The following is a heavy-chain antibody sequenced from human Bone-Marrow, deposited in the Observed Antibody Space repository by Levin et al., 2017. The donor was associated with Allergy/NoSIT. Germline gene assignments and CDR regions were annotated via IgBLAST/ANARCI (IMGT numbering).Heavy chain of an antibody. J-gene: IGHJ4*02. D-gene: IGHD5-12*01. V-gene: IGHV4-30-4*01. Sequence: SETLSLTCTVSGGSISSADYYWSWIRQPPGKGLEWIGYIYYSGSTYYNPSLKSRLTISIDTSKNQFSLKLSSVTAADSAVYYCARLAQIGYDDFYFFDYWGQGALVTVSS. CDR1: GGSISSADYY. CDR3: ARLAQIGYDDFYFFDY. CDR2: IYYSGST.